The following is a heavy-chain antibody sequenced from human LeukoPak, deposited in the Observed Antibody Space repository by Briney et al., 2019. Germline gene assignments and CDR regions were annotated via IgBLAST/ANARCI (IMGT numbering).Heavy chain of an antibody. Sequence: GGSLRLSCAASGFSFSTYIMRWVRQAPGKGLEYVSGIASNGGTKYYADSVKGRFTISRDNFKNTVYLQMDSLRTEDMAVYYCAREYCTTNSCYIWGLGYWGQGTLVTVSS. CDR2: IASNGGTK. J-gene: IGHJ4*02. D-gene: IGHD2-2*02. CDR1: GFSFSTYI. V-gene: IGHV3-64*02. CDR3: AREYCTTNSCYIWGLGY.